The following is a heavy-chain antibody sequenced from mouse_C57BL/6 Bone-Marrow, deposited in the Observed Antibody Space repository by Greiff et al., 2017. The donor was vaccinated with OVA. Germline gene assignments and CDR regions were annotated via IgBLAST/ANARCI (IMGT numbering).Heavy chain of an antibody. CDR2: IDPANGNT. D-gene: IGHD1-1*01. Sequence: EVKLQESVAELVRPGASVKLSCTASGFNIKNTYMHWVKQRPEQGLEWIGRIDPANGNTKYAPKFQGKATITADTSSNTAYLQLSSLTSEDTAIYYCARGRVYYGSSLDYWGKGTTLTVSS. CDR3: ARGRVYYGSSLDY. J-gene: IGHJ2*01. CDR1: GFNIKNTY. V-gene: IGHV14-3*01.